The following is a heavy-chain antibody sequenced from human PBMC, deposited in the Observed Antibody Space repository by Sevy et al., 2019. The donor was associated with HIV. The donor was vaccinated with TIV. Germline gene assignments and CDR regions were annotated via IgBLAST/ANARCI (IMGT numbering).Heavy chain of an antibody. CDR1: GYRFTSYW. CDR3: ARLIEGSSTGAFDI. CDR2: IYPGDSDT. Sequence: GESLKISCEGSGYRFTSYWIAWVRQMPGKGLEWMGIIYPGDSDTRYSPSFQGQVTISADKSISTAYLQWSSLKASDSATYYCARLIEGSSTGAFDIWGQGTMVTVSS. J-gene: IGHJ3*02. V-gene: IGHV5-51*01. D-gene: IGHD2-2*01.